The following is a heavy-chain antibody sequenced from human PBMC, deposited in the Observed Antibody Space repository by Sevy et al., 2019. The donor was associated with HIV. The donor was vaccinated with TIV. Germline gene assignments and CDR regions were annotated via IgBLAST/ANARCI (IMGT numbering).Heavy chain of an antibody. J-gene: IGHJ4*02. CDR3: ARDPHEIMLSGSYYLY. Sequence: GGFLRLSCAASGFIFSYYGMHCVRQAPGKGLEWVAVIWYDGSNTIYADSVKGRFTISRDNSKNILYLQMNSLRDEDTTVYYCARDPHEIMLSGSYYLYWGQGTQVTVSS. D-gene: IGHD1-26*01. V-gene: IGHV3-33*01. CDR2: IWYDGSNT. CDR1: GFIFSYYG.